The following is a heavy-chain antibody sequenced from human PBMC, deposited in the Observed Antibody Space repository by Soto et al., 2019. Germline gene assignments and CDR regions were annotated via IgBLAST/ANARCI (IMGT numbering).Heavy chain of an antibody. Sequence: ASVKVSCKASGYTFTNYYMHWVRQAPGQGLEWMGMINPRGGRTTYPQKFQDRVTMTTDTSTSTIYMDLSSLRSEDTAVYYCARDLAAYYDDSNTPYNGFDIWGQGTMVTVSS. CDR3: ARDLAAYYDDSNTPYNGFDI. V-gene: IGHV1-46*03. CDR1: GYTFTNYY. D-gene: IGHD3-22*01. J-gene: IGHJ3*02. CDR2: INPRGGRT.